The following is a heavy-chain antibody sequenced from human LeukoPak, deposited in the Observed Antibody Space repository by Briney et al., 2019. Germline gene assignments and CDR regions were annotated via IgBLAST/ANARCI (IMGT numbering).Heavy chain of an antibody. V-gene: IGHV3-23*01. CDR2: ISVSGGST. J-gene: IGHJ4*02. CDR1: GFTFSTYG. CDR3: AKEPLPGY. Sequence: PGGSLRLSCAASGFTFSTYGMSWVRQAPGKGLESVSTISVSGGSTYYTDSVKGRFTISRDNSKNTLYLRMNSLRAEDTAVYYCAKEPLPGYWGQGTLVTVSS.